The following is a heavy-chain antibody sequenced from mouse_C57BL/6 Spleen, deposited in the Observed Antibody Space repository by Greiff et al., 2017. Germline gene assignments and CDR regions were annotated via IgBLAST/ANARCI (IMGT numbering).Heavy chain of an antibody. CDR2: ILPGSGST. V-gene: IGHV1-9*01. Sequence: VKLMESGAELMKPGASVKLSCKATGYTFTGYWIEWVKQRPGHGLEWIGEILPGSGSTNYTEKFKGKATFTADTSSNTTYMQLSSLTTEDSAIYYCARRPGYYIDYWGQGTTLTVSS. D-gene: IGHD2-2*01. CDR1: GYTFTGYW. CDR3: ARRPGYYIDY. J-gene: IGHJ2*01.